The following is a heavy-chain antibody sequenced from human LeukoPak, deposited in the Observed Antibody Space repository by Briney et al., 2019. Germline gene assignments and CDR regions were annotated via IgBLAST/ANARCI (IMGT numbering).Heavy chain of an antibody. D-gene: IGHD3-22*01. Sequence: SQTLSLTCTVSGVSISGSSYYWSWIRQPPGKGLEWIGNIYYSGSTNYNPSLKSRVTISVDTSKNQFSLKLSSVIAVDTAVYYCTRGSIAYYYMDVWGKGTTVTISS. CDR1: GVSISGSSYY. CDR2: IYYSGST. V-gene: IGHV4-61*01. CDR3: TRGSIAYYYMDV. J-gene: IGHJ6*03.